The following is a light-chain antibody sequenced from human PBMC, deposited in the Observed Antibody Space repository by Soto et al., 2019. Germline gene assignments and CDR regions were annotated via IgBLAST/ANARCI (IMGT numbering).Light chain of an antibody. V-gene: IGKV1-9*01. CDR2: AAS. CDR1: QGISSY. J-gene: IGKJ3*01. Sequence: DIQLTQSPSFLSASVGDRVTITCRASQGISSYLAWYQQKPGKAPKLLIYAASTLQSGVPSRFSGSVSGTEFTITMSSLQPEDFATYYCQQGGTFGPGTKVDI. CDR3: QQGGT.